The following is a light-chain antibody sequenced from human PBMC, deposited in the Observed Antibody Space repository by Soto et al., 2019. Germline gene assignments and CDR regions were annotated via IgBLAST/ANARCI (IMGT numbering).Light chain of an antibody. V-gene: IGLV1-40*01. CDR1: SNIGTDSE. J-gene: IGLJ2*01. CDR2: GYY. Sequence: QSVLTQPPSVSGAPGQRVTISCTRSSNIGTDSEVHWYQQLPGTAPELLIYGYYNRPSGVSDRFSGSRSGSSASLTTSGLQAQDEADYYYQSYDSSLSSHVVFGGGTKLTVL. CDR3: QSYDSSLSSHVV.